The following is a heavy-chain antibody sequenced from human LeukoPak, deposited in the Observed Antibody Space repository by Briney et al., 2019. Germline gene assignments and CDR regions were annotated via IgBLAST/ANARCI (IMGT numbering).Heavy chain of an antibody. J-gene: IGHJ4*02. Sequence: PGRSLRLSCAASGFTFSTYNMNWVRQAPGKGLEWVSSISSSSGHIYYADSVKGRFTISRDNAKNSLYLQMNSLRAEDTAVYYCAPDTIFGAYWGQGTLVTVSS. CDR3: APDTIFGAY. V-gene: IGHV3-21*01. CDR2: ISSSSGHI. D-gene: IGHD3-3*01. CDR1: GFTFSTYN.